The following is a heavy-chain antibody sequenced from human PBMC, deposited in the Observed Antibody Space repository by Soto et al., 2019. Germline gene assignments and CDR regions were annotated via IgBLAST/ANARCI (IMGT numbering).Heavy chain of an antibody. CDR1: GGSIYSFY. CDR2: IYYSGST. J-gene: IGHJ3*02. V-gene: IGHV4-59*01. D-gene: IGHD3-16*01. Sequence: PSETLSLTCTVSGGSIYSFYWGWIRQPPGKGLEWIGYIYYSGSTNYNPSLRSRVTMSIDTAKNQFSLRLRSLTTADTAVYYCARGHNWGGSAFDIWGQGTMVTV. CDR3: ARGHNWGGSAFDI.